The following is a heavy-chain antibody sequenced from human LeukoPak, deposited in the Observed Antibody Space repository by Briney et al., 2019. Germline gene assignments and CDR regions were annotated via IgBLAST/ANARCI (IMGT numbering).Heavy chain of an antibody. CDR2: ISYDGRNK. Sequence: GGSLRLSCAASGFTFSGYAMHWVRQAPGKGLEWVAVISYDGRNKYYADSVKGRFTISRDNSKNTLYLQMNSLRTEDTAVYYCVKGYYDSSGYEHFDYWGQGTLVTVSS. CDR1: GFTFSGYA. J-gene: IGHJ4*02. CDR3: VKGYYDSSGYEHFDY. D-gene: IGHD3-22*01. V-gene: IGHV3-30*04.